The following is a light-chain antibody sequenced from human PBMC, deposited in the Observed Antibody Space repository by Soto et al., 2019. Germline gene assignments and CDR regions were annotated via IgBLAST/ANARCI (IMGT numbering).Light chain of an antibody. J-gene: IGKJ4*02. CDR3: QQYYNPPLT. Sequence: DIVMTHSPDSLAVSLGERATINCKSSQSVLYSSNNKNYLAWYQQKAGHPPKLLIYWASTRQSGVPDRFSGSGSETDFTLTISSLQAEDVAIYYCQQYYNPPLTFGGGTKVEL. CDR2: WAS. V-gene: IGKV4-1*01. CDR1: QSVLYSSNNKNY.